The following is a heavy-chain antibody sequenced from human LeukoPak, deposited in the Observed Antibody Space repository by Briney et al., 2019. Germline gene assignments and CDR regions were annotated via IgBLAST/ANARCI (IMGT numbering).Heavy chain of an antibody. D-gene: IGHD6-13*01. CDR2: VYHSGST. CDR3: ARSIAAGFDY. Sequence: SETLSLTCAVSGASIASHSWWSWVRQPPGKGLEWIGEVYHSGSTNYNPSLKSRVTISVDKSKNQFSLKLSSVTAADTAVYYCARSIAAGFDYWGQGTLVTVSS. J-gene: IGHJ4*02. V-gene: IGHV4-4*02. CDR1: GASIASHSW.